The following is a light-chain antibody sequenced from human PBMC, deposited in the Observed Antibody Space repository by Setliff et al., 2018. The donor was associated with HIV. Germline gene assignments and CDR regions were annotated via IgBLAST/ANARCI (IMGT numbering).Light chain of an antibody. CDR1: SSNIGSNY. Sequence: QSVLTQPPSASGTPGQRVTISCSGSSSNIGSNYVYWYQQLPGTAPKLLIYRNNQRPSWVPDRFSGSKSGTSASLAISGLRSEDEADYYCAAWDDSLSGYGFGTGTKV. CDR3: AAWDDSLSGYG. V-gene: IGLV1-47*01. CDR2: RNN. J-gene: IGLJ1*01.